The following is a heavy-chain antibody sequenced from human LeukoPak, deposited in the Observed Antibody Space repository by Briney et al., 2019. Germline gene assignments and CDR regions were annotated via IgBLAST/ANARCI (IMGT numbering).Heavy chain of an antibody. CDR2: IWYDGSNK. J-gene: IGHJ4*02. V-gene: IGHV3-33*01. D-gene: IGHD3-10*01. CDR1: LISSRVDI. Sequence: GRSLRLSSAQSLISSRVDILCTVRQAPGKGLEWVAVIWYDGSNKYYADSVKGRFTISRDNSKNTLYLQMNSLRAEDTAVYYCARDRYGSGSYFDYWGQGTLVTVSS. CDR3: ARDRYGSGSYFDY.